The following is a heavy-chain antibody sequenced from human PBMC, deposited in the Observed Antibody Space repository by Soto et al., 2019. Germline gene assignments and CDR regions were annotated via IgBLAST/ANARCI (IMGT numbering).Heavy chain of an antibody. J-gene: IGHJ4*02. CDR2: ISAYNGNT. Sequence: QVQLVQSGAEVKKPGASVKVSCKASGYTFTNSGINWVRQAPGQGLEWMGWISAYNGNTNYAQKLQGRVTMTTDTSTSTAYMELRSLRSDDTAMYYCAREEGPYYYESGSYDYWGQGTLVTVSS. V-gene: IGHV1-18*01. CDR3: AREEGPYYYESGSYDY. D-gene: IGHD3-10*01. CDR1: GYTFTNSG.